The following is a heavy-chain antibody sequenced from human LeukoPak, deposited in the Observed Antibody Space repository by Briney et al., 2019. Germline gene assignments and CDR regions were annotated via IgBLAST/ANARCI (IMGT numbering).Heavy chain of an antibody. V-gene: IGHV4-34*01. D-gene: IGHD3-22*01. CDR3: ARSMIVVPYAFDI. Sequence: SETLSLTCAVYGGSFSGYYWRWIRQPPGKGLEWIGEINHSGRTNYNPSLKNRVTISVDTSKNQFSLKLNSVTAADTAVYYCARSMIVVPYAFDIWGQGTMVTVSS. CDR2: INHSGRT. CDR1: GGSFSGYY. J-gene: IGHJ3*02.